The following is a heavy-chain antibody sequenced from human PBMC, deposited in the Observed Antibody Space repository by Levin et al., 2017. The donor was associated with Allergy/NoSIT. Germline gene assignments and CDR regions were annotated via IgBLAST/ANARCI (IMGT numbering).Heavy chain of an antibody. J-gene: IGHJ4*02. V-gene: IGHV3-7*01. D-gene: IGHD3-16*01. CDR3: TGHLGESSLYRAAGC. Sequence: PGGSLRLSCAASGFTFSTSSMSWVRQAPGKGLEWVASIREDGSEKYYVDSVKGRFTISRDNAKNSLYLQMTSLRAEDTAVYYCTGHLGESSLYRAAGCWGQGTLVTVSS. CDR1: GFTFSTSS. CDR2: IREDGSEK.